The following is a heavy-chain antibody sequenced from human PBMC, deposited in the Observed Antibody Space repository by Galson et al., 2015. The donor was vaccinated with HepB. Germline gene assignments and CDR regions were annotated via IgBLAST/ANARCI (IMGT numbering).Heavy chain of an antibody. J-gene: IGHJ4*02. CDR1: GGSISSYY. CDR2: IYYSGST. D-gene: IGHD3-3*01. CDR3: ASFSRGLDY. Sequence: SETLSLTCTVSGGSISSYYWSWIRQPPGKGLEWIGYIYYSGSTNYNPSLKSRVTISVDTSKNQFSLKLSSVTAADTAVYYCASFSRGLDYWGQGTLVTVSS. V-gene: IGHV4-59*01.